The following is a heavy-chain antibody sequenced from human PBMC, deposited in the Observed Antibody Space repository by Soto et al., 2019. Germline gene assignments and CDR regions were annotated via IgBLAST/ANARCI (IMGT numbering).Heavy chain of an antibody. CDR2: IYYSGST. CDR3: ARSGSGSGWL. J-gene: IGHJ4*02. CDR1: GGSVSSGRYS. Sequence: QVQLQESGPGLVKPSATLSLTCTVSGGSVSSGRYSWSWSRQPPGKVLEWIGYIYYSGSTKDNPALKCRVTISVDTSKNPFSLNLRSMTAAATAVYYCARSGSGSGWLGGQGTLVTVSS. V-gene: IGHV4-61*01. D-gene: IGHD6-19*01.